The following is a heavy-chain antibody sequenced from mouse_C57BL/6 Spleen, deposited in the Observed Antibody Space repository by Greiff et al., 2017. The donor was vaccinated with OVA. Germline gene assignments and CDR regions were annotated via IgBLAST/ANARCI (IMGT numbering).Heavy chain of an antibody. V-gene: IGHV7-3*01. CDR1: GFTFTDYY. CDR2: IRNKANGYTT. D-gene: IGHD2-3*01. J-gene: IGHJ1*03. Sequence: EVKLVESGGGLVQPGGSLSLSCAASGFTFTDYYMSWVRQPPGKALEWLGFIRNKANGYTTEYSASVKGRFTISRDNSQSILYLQMNALRAEDSATYYCARLYGYYDWYFDVWGTGTTVTVSS. CDR3: ARLYGYYDWYFDV.